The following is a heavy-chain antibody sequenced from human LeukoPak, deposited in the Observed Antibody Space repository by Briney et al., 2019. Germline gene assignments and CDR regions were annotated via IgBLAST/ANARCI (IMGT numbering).Heavy chain of an antibody. CDR3: ARLFGGSYGRLYSYYGMGV. CDR2: IYYSGST. Sequence: AETLRLTCTVSGGTISSYYMSWIRRPPGKGLEWIGYIYYSGSTNYNPSLKRRVTISVDTSKNQFSLRLSSVPAADTAVYYCARLFGGSYGRLYSYYGMGVWGPGST. CDR1: GGTISSYY. V-gene: IGHV4-59*08. D-gene: IGHD1-26*01. J-gene: IGHJ6*01.